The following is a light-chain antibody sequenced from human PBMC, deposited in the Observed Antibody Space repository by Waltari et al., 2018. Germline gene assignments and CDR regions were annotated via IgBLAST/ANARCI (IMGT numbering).Light chain of an antibody. CDR2: WAS. CDR3: QQFYSLPVT. CDR1: QSVLYSSNNKNY. Sequence: DIVMTQSPDSLAVSLGERATINCKSSQSVLYSSNNKNYVAWYQKKPGQPPKLLVYWASTRESGVPDRCSGSGSGTEFSLTSSSLQAEDVAVYYWQQFYSLPVTFGGGTKVEIK. J-gene: IGKJ4*01. V-gene: IGKV4-1*01.